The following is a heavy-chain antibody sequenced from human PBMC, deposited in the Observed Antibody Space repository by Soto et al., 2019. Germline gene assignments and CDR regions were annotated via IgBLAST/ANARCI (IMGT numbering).Heavy chain of an antibody. CDR2: IYYSGST. J-gene: IGHJ6*02. V-gene: IGHV4-39*01. CDR1: GGSISSSSYY. CDR3: RGYDFWSGYNGGYYYYGMDV. D-gene: IGHD3-3*01. Sequence: SETLSLTCTVSGGSISSSSYYWGWIRQPPGKGLEWIGSIYYSGSTYYNPSLKSRVTIYVDTSKNQFSLKLSSVTAADTAVYYCRGYDFWSGYNGGYYYYGMDVWGQGTTVTVSS.